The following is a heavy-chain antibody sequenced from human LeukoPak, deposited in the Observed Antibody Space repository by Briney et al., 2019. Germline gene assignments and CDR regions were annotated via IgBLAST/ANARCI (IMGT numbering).Heavy chain of an antibody. J-gene: IGHJ4*02. CDR3: TTYPYSSGWYPFAS. Sequence: GGSLRLSCVGSGFTVSNAWMSWVRQAPGKGLEWVGRIKSKSDGGTMEYAAPVQGRFTISGDDSINTLYLQMNSLKTEDTAVYYCTTYPYSSGWYPFASWGQGTLVTVSS. CDR1: GFTVSNAW. V-gene: IGHV3-15*01. CDR2: IKSKSDGGTM. D-gene: IGHD6-19*01.